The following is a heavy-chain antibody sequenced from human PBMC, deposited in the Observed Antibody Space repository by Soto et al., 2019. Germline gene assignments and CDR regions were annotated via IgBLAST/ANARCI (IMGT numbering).Heavy chain of an antibody. D-gene: IGHD1-26*01. Sequence: QVQLVQSGAEVKKPGASVKVSCKASGYTFTSYDINWVRQATGQGLEWMGWMIPNSGNTCYAQKIQGRLTMTRNNSISTAYMELSSMRSEDTAVYYCARGNGGSYDWFDPWGQGTLVTGSS. V-gene: IGHV1-8*01. CDR3: ARGNGGSYDWFDP. J-gene: IGHJ5*02. CDR2: MIPNSGNT. CDR1: GYTFTSYD.